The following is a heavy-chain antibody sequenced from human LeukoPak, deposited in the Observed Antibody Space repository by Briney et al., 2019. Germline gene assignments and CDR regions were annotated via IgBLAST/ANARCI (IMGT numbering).Heavy chain of an antibody. D-gene: IGHD3-3*01. CDR2: IIPIFGTA. Sequence: SVKVSCKASGGTFSSYAISWVRQAPGQGLEWMGGIIPIFGTANYAQKFQGRVTITADESTSTAYMELSSLRSEDTAVYYCARGRDSVRFLEWLELDYWGQGTLVTVPS. V-gene: IGHV1-69*13. CDR3: ARGRDSVRFLEWLELDY. CDR1: GGTFSSYA. J-gene: IGHJ4*02.